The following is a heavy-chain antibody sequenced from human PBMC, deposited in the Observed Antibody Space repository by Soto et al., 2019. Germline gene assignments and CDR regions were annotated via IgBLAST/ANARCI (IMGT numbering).Heavy chain of an antibody. Sequence: GASVKVSCKASGYTSTSYDINWVRQATGQGLEWMGWMNPNSGNTGYAQKFQGRVTMTRNTSISTAYMELSSLRSEDTAVYYCARRYCSGGSCHSSYYYYMDVWGKGTTVTVSS. V-gene: IGHV1-8*01. D-gene: IGHD2-15*01. CDR1: GYTSTSYD. CDR2: MNPNSGNT. CDR3: ARRYCSGGSCHSSYYYYMDV. J-gene: IGHJ6*03.